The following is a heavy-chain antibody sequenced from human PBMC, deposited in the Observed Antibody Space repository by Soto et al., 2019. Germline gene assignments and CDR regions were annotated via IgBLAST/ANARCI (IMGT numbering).Heavy chain of an antibody. V-gene: IGHV3-23*01. D-gene: IGHD3-10*01. J-gene: IGHJ4*02. CDR3: AKGLYHYGSGSYYPLGLDY. CDR2: ISGSGGST. CDR1: GFTFSSYA. Sequence: PGGSLRLSCAASGFTFSSYAMSWVRQAPGKGLEWVSAISGSGGSTYYADSVKGRFTISRDNSKNTLYLQMNSLRAEDTAVYYCAKGLYHYGSGSYYPLGLDYWGQGTLVTVSS.